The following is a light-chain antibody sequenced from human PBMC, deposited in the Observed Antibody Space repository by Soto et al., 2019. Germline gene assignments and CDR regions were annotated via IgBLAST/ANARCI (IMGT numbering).Light chain of an antibody. Sequence: QSVLTQPASVSGSLGQSITISCTGTSSDVGAYNYVSWYQQQPGKAPKLMISEVSNRPSGVSNRFSGSKSGNTASLIISGLKAEDEADYYCCSCTSLTTYVFGTGTKVTVL. V-gene: IGLV2-14*01. CDR3: CSCTSLTTYV. J-gene: IGLJ1*01. CDR1: SSDVGAYNY. CDR2: EVS.